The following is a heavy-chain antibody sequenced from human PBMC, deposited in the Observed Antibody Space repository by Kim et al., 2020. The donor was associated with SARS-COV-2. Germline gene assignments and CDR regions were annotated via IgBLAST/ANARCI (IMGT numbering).Heavy chain of an antibody. CDR2: K. V-gene: IGHV3-7*01. CDR3: AREISYERFDY. J-gene: IGHJ4*02. Sequence: KHYVDSAKGRFTISRDNAKNSVYLQMSSLRAEDTAVYYCAREISYERFDYWGQGTLVTVSS. D-gene: IGHD5-18*01.